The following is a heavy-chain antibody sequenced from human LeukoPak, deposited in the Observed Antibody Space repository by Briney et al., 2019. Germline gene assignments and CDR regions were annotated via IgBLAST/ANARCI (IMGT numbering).Heavy chain of an antibody. Sequence: GASVKVSCKASGYTFTGYYIHWVRQAPGQGLEWMGWINPNTDATNYAQKFQGRVTMTRDTSISTAYMELISLRSDDTALFYCARDRGWTNDGVDIWGQGTMVTVSS. CDR1: GYTFTGYY. V-gene: IGHV1-2*02. J-gene: IGHJ3*02. D-gene: IGHD3-10*01. CDR3: ARDRGWTNDGVDI. CDR2: INPNTDAT.